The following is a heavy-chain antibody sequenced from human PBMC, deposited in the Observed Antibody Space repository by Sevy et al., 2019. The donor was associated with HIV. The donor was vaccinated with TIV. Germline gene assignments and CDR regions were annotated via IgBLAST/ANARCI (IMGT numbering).Heavy chain of an antibody. CDR3: AKGNSGSFDY. D-gene: IGHD3-22*01. CDR2: IKQDESEK. CDR1: GFSFSNYW. J-gene: IGHJ4*02. Sequence: GGSLRLSCAASGFSFSNYWMHWVRQAPGKGLEWVANIKQDESEKYYVASVKGRFTISRDNAKNSVYLEMNSLRPEDTAFYYCAKGNSGSFDYWGQGTLVTVSS. V-gene: IGHV3-7*01.